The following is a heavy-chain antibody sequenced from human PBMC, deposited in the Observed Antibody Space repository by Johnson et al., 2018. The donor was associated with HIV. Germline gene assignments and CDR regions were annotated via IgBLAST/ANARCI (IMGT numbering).Heavy chain of an antibody. CDR3: ARACRAGSCLGDVVDI. J-gene: IGHJ3*02. V-gene: IGHV3-66*01. CDR2: IYSGGST. CDR1: GFTVSSNY. Sequence: VQLVESGGGLVQPGGSQRLSCAASGFTVSSNYMSWVRQAPGKGLEWVSVIYSGGSTYYADSVKGRFTISRDNSKNTLYLQMNSLRVEDSAVYDCARACRAGSCLGDVVDIWGKGTMVTVSS. D-gene: IGHD2-15*01.